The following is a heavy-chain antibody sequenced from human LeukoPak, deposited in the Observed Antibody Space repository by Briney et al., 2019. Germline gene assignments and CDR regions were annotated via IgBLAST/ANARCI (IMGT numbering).Heavy chain of an antibody. CDR3: ATAVPQQPGYYYYYMDV. CDR2: FDPEDGET. CDR1: GYTLTDLS. J-gene: IGHJ6*03. D-gene: IGHD6-13*01. Sequence: GASVKVSCKVSGYTLTDLSMHWVRQAPGKGLEWMGGFDPEDGETIYAQKFQGRVTMTEDTSTDTAYMELSSLRSEDTAVYYCATAVPQQPGYYYYYMDVWGKGTTVTVSS. V-gene: IGHV1-24*01.